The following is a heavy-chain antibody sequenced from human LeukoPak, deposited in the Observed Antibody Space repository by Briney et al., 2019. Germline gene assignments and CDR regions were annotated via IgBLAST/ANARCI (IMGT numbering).Heavy chain of an antibody. D-gene: IGHD6-13*01. V-gene: IGHV3-30*02. J-gene: IGHJ4*02. CDR1: GFTFTSYG. CDR2: IRYDGSNK. CDR3: ARDLITGTIAAPGDY. Sequence: PGGSLRLSCAASGFTFTSYGMHWARQAPGKGLEWVSFIRYDGSNKYYADSVKGRFTISRDNSKNTLYLQMNSLRPEDTAVYYCARDLITGTIAAPGDYWGQGTLVTVSS.